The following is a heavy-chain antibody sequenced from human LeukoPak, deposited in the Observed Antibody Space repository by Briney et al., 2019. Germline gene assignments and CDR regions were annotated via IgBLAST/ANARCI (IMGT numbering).Heavy chain of an antibody. CDR2: IIPIFGTA. J-gene: IGHJ4*02. Sequence: GASVKVSCKASGGTFSSYAISWVRQAPGQGLEWMGGIIPIFGTANYAQKFQGRVTITADESTSTAYMELSSLRSEDTAVYYCARAPGRRGDYERIDYWGQGTLVTVSS. V-gene: IGHV1-69*13. D-gene: IGHD3-22*01. CDR3: ARAPGRRGDYERIDY. CDR1: GGTFSSYA.